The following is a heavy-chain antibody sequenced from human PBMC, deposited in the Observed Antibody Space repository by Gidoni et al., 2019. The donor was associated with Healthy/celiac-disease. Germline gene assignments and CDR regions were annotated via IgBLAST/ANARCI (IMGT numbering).Heavy chain of an antibody. CDR3: AKAMGPGSYYGGFEN. V-gene: IGHV3-9*01. CDR1: GFTFDHYA. D-gene: IGHD1-26*01. CDR2: ISWDRDTI. J-gene: IGHJ4*02. Sequence: VQLVESGGGLVQPGRSLRLSCAASGFTFDHYAIHWVRQAPGRGLEWVSGISWDRDTIGYADSVKGRFTISRDNAKKSLYLQMNSLRAEDTALYYCAKAMGPGSYYGGFENWGQGILVTVSS.